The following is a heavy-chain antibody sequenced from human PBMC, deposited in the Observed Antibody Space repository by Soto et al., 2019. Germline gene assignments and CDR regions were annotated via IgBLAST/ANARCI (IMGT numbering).Heavy chain of an antibody. CDR1: GGSISSSSYY. J-gene: IGHJ6*02. Sequence: SETLSLTCTVSGGSISSSSYYWGWIRQPPGKGLEWIGSIYYSGSTYYNPSLMSRVTISVDTSKNQFSLNLSSVTAADTAVYYCSRSIREAAAGTLNYYYYYGMDVWGQGTTVTVSS. D-gene: IGHD6-13*01. CDR2: IYYSGST. CDR3: SRSIREAAAGTLNYYYYYGMDV. V-gene: IGHV4-39*01.